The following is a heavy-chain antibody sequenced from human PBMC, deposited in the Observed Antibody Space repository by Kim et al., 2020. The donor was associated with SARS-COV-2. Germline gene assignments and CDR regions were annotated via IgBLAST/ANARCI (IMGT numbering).Heavy chain of an antibody. V-gene: IGHV1-2*06. D-gene: IGHD3-10*01. CDR3: ARVPRSGSSYNNWFDP. CDR2: INPNKGGT. J-gene: IGHJ5*02. Sequence: ASVKVSCKGSGYTFTGYYLHWVRQAPGQGLEWIGRINPNKGGTNYAQKFQGRVTMTRDTSITTAYMEMSSLRSDDTAVYYCARVPRSGSSYNNWFDPWGQGTLVTVSS. CDR1: GYTFTGYY.